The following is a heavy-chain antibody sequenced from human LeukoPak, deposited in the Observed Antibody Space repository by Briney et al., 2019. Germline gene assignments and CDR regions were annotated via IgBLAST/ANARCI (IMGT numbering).Heavy chain of an antibody. CDR1: GGSFSGYY. CDR2: IYYTGTA. V-gene: IGHV4-34*01. D-gene: IGHD6-19*01. J-gene: IGHJ4*02. Sequence: PSETLSLTCAVYGGSFSGYYWAWIRQSPGKGLEWIGSIYYTGTAYYNASLKSRVTMSVDTSKNQFSLTVSSVTAADTAMYYCARHWEGNGWRGSLDYWGQGTLVTVSS. CDR3: ARHWEGNGWRGSLDY.